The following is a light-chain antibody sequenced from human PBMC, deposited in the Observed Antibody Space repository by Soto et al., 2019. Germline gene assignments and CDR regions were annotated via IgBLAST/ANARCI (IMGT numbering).Light chain of an antibody. CDR1: QSVYSL. V-gene: IGKV3-11*01. Sequence: EVVLTQSPATLSLSPGERATVSCRASQSVYSLLAWYQQKPGQAPRLLIFDVATRATGIPVRFSGSGFGTDFTLTISNLEPEDFAVYYCQQRANLWTFGQGTRVQIK. CDR3: QQRANLWT. CDR2: DVA. J-gene: IGKJ1*01.